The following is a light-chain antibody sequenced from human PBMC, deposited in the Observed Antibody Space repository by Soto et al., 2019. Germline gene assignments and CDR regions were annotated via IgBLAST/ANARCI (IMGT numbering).Light chain of an antibody. V-gene: IGKV3-11*01. Sequence: EIGLTQPPATVSLSPGERATLSCRAGQSVSSYLAWYQQKSGQAPRLLIYDASNRATGIPARFSGSGSGTDFTLTISSLEPEDFAVYYCQQRSNWPPITFGQGTRLEIK. CDR2: DAS. J-gene: IGKJ5*01. CDR1: QSVSSY. CDR3: QQRSNWPPIT.